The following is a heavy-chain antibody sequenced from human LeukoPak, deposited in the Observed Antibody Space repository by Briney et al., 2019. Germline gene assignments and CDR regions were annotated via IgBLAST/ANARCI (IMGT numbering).Heavy chain of an antibody. V-gene: IGHV3-15*01. CDR3: TTQDGKMGIAAAGTVDY. D-gene: IGHD6-13*01. CDR1: GFTFSSYW. CDR2: VKSKTDGGTT. Sequence: RPGGSLRLSCAASGFTFSSYWMSWVRRAPGKGLEWVGRVKSKTDGGTTDYAAPVKGRFTISRDDSKNTLYLQMNSLKTEDTAVYYCTTQDGKMGIAAAGTVDYWGQGTLVTVSS. J-gene: IGHJ4*02.